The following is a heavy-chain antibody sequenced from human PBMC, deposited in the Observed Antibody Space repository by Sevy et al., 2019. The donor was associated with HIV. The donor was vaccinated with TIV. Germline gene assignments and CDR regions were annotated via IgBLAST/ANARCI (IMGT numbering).Heavy chain of an antibody. CDR3: ARNPNYSDDSSGSVHDAFDI. V-gene: IGHV3-30-3*01. CDR2: ISYDGTIK. D-gene: IGHD3-22*01. Sequence: GGSLRLSCAASGFTFSRYAMHWVRQAPGKGLEWVTIISYDGTIKYYAESVKGRFTISRDNSKNTLYLQMISLSTDDTAVYYCARNPNYSDDSSGSVHDAFDIWGQGTTVTVSS. J-gene: IGHJ3*02. CDR1: GFTFSRYA.